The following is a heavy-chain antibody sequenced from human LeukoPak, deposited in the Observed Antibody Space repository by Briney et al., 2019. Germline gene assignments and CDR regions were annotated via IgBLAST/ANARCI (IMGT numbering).Heavy chain of an antibody. CDR3: AKDRPGSGWYTRNGPRAFDI. V-gene: IGHV3-30*18. Sequence: GGSLRLSCAASGFTFSSYGMHWVRQAPGKGLEWVAVISRDGSNKYYADSVKGRFTISRDNAKNSLYLQMNSLRAEDTAVYYCAKDRPGSGWYTRNGPRAFDIWGQGTMVTVSS. D-gene: IGHD6-19*01. CDR1: GFTFSSYG. CDR2: ISRDGSNK. J-gene: IGHJ3*02.